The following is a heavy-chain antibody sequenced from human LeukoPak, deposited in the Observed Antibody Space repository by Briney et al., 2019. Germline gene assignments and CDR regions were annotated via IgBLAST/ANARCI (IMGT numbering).Heavy chain of an antibody. CDR2: INPNSGDT. D-gene: IGHD1-26*01. CDR1: GYTFTGYY. CDR3: ARDSGSYFVPPDQLDY. J-gene: IGHJ4*02. Sequence: ASVKVSCKASGYTFTGYYMHWVRQAPGQGPEWMGWINPNSGDTNYAQKFQGRVTMTRDTSISTAYMELSRLRSDDTAVYYCARDSGSYFVPPDQLDYWGQGTLVTVSS. V-gene: IGHV1-2*02.